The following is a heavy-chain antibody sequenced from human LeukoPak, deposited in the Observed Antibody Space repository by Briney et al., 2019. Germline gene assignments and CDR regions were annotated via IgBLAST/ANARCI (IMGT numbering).Heavy chain of an antibody. CDR1: GYTFTSYY. CDR2: IDPSGGST. V-gene: IGHV1-46*01. CDR3: ARDFPYYDFWSGPPDC. Sequence: ASVKVSCKASGYTFTSYYMHWVRQAPGQGLEWMGIIDPSGGSTRYAQKFQGRVTMTRDTSTSTVYMDLSSLRSEDTAVYFCARDFPYYDFWSGPPDCWGQGTLVTVSS. J-gene: IGHJ4*02. D-gene: IGHD3-3*01.